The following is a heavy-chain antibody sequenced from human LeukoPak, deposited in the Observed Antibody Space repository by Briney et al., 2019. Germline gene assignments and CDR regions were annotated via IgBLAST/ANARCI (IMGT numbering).Heavy chain of an antibody. V-gene: IGHV1-18*01. Sequence: ASVKVSCKASGYTFTSYGISWVRQAPGQGLEWMGWISAYNGNTNYAQKLQGRVTMTTDTSTSTAYMELRSLRSDDTAVYYCASSSREAGTRDNWFDPWSQGTLVTVSS. CDR3: ASSSREAGTRDNWFDP. D-gene: IGHD6-19*01. J-gene: IGHJ5*02. CDR2: ISAYNGNT. CDR1: GYTFTSYG.